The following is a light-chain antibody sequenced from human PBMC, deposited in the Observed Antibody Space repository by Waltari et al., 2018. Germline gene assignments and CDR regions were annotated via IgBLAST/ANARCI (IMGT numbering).Light chain of an antibody. Sequence: SALTQPASVSGSPGQSITISCTGTSRDVGNYNFVSWFQQHPGKAPKLMIYEVIKRPSGVSNRVSGSKAGNTASLTISGLQAEDEADYYCCSYAGSSTWVFGGGTKLTVL. CDR3: CSYAGSSTWV. CDR2: EVI. V-gene: IGLV2-23*02. CDR1: SRDVGNYNF. J-gene: IGLJ3*02.